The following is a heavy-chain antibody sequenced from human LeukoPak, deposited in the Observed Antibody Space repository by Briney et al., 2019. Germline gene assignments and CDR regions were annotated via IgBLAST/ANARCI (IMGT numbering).Heavy chain of an antibody. J-gene: IGHJ5*02. V-gene: IGHV4-59*08. Sequence: PSETLSLTCSVSGGSHNGLYCSWFRQPPGKRLEWIWYIHYTDNPDYKPSLNSLVNISVDTPKNQYSLRVTSLTASDTAGYYCARGGWSLDRWGRGTLVTVSS. CDR1: GGSHNGLY. D-gene: IGHD6-19*01. CDR3: ARGGWSLDR. CDR2: IHYTDNP.